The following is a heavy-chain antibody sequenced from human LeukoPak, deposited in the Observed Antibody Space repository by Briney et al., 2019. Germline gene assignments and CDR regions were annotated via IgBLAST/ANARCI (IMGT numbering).Heavy chain of an antibody. J-gene: IGHJ5*02. V-gene: IGHV3-21*01. Sequence: GESLRLSCAASGFTFSSYSMNWVRQAPGKGLEWVSSISSSSSYIYYADSVKGRFTISRGNAKNSLYLQMNSLRAEDTAVYYCASNTVPTPWGRGTLVTVSS. CDR3: ASNTVPTP. CDR1: GFTFSSYS. CDR2: ISSSSSYI. D-gene: IGHD4-11*01.